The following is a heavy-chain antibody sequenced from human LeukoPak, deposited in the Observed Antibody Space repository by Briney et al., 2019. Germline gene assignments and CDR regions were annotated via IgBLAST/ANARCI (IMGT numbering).Heavy chain of an antibody. CDR3: AAIESDFDY. V-gene: IGHV3-21*01. Sequence: GGSLRLSCAASGFTFSNYGMNWVRQAPGKGLEWVSSISSSSSYIYYADSVRGRFTNSRDNAKNSLFLQLNSLRAEDTAVYYCAAIESDFDYWGQGTLVTVSS. CDR1: GFTFSNYG. D-gene: IGHD2/OR15-2a*01. J-gene: IGHJ4*02. CDR2: ISSSSSYI.